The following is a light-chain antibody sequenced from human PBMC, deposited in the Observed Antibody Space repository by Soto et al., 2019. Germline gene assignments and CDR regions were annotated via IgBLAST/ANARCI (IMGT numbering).Light chain of an antibody. CDR1: SSDVGGYNY. CDR3: CSYTSSSTLAV. J-gene: IGLJ2*01. V-gene: IGLV2-14*03. Sequence: QSALTQPASVSGSPGQSITISCTGTSSDVGGYNYVSWYQHHPGKAPKLMIYDVSNRPSGVSNRFSGSKSGNTASLTISGLQAEDEADYHCCSYTSSSTLAVFGGGTKLTVL. CDR2: DVS.